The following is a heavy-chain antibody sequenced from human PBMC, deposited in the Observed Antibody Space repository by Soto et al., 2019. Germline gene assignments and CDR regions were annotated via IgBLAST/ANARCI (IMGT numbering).Heavy chain of an antibody. CDR2: VSYSGST. Sequence: QVQLQESGPGLVKPSETLSIICIVSGGSVNSNNYYWSWIRQPPGRGLEWIGYVSYSGSTNYNPSLESRVTISVDTSKNQFSLKVSSVTAADTAVYYCARAGSSWPYYFDYWGQGSLVTVSS. CDR1: GGSVNSNNYY. J-gene: IGHJ4*02. V-gene: IGHV4-61*01. D-gene: IGHD6-13*01. CDR3: ARAGSSWPYYFDY.